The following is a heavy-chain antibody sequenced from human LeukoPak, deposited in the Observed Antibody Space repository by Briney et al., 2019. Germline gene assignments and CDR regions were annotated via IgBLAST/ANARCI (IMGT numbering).Heavy chain of an antibody. D-gene: IGHD6-13*01. CDR2: INPNSGGT. CDR3: ARVTAAADYFDY. CDR1: GYTFTSYY. J-gene: IGHJ4*02. Sequence: ASVKVSCKASGYTFTSYYMHWVRQAPGQGLEWMGWINPNSGGTNYAQKFQGRVTMTRDTSISTAYMELSRLRSDDTAVYYCARVTAAADYFDYWGQRTLVTVSS. V-gene: IGHV1-2*02.